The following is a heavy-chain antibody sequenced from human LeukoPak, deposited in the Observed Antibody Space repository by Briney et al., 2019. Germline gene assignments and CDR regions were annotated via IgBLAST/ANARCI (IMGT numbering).Heavy chain of an antibody. D-gene: IGHD6-19*01. J-gene: IGHJ6*02. V-gene: IGHV4-59*12. CDR2: IYYSGST. CDR1: GGSISSYY. CDR3: ARVPPYSSGWYYYYYGMDV. Sequence: SETLSLTCTVSGGSISSYYWSWIRQPPGKGLEWIGYIYYSGSTNYNPSLKSRVTMSVDTSKNQFSLKLSSVTAADTAVYYCARVPPYSSGWYYYYYGMDVWGQGTTVTVSS.